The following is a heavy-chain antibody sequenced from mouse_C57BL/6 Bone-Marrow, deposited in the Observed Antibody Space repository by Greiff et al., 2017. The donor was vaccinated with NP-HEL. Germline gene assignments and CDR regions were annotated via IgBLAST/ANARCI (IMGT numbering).Heavy chain of an antibody. J-gene: IGHJ4*01. CDR2: IYPRSGNT. D-gene: IGHD2-4*01. CDR1: GYTFTSYG. V-gene: IGHV1-81*01. CDR3: AREGLYYDYLYYAMDY. Sequence: QVQLQQSGAKLARPGASVKLSCKASGYTFTSYGISWVKQRTGQGLEWIGEIYPRSGNTYYNEKFKGKATLTADKSSSTAYMELRSLTSEDSAVYFCAREGLYYDYLYYAMDYWGQGTSVTVSS.